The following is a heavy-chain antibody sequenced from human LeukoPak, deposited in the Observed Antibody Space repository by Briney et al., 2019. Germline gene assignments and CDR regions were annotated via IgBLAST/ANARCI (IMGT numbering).Heavy chain of an antibody. CDR1: GFSLSSYG. J-gene: IGHJ6*02. V-gene: IGHV3-33*06. CDR3: AKARENYGMDV. D-gene: IGHD3-10*01. CDR2: LWYDESNL. Sequence: GRSLRLSCAAAGFSLSSYGMHWVRQEAGKGRGLVSILWYDESNLYYSHSVKVRFPISRDNSNNTLYLQMNSLRAEDTAVYYCAKARENYGMDVWGQGPTVTVSS.